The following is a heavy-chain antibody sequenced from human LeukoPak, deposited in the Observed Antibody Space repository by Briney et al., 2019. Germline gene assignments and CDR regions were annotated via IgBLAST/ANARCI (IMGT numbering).Heavy chain of an antibody. CDR3: ANQDSTEYSYYFDF. V-gene: IGHV3-74*01. D-gene: IGHD2/OR15-2a*01. CDR1: GFTFSSYW. Sequence: GGSLRLSCAASGFTFSSYWMHWVRQAPGKGLVWVSRFNSDGSNTRYADSVKGRLTISRDNSKNTLYLQMNSLRAEDTAVYYCANQDSTEYSYYFDFWGQGTLVTVSS. J-gene: IGHJ4*02. CDR2: FNSDGSNT.